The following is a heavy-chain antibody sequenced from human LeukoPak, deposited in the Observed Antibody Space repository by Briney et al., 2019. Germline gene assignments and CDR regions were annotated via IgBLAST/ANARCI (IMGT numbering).Heavy chain of an antibody. D-gene: IGHD3-3*01. CDR3: ARDPRYYDFWSGWDMDV. V-gene: IGHV3-53*01. J-gene: IGHJ6*03. Sequence: PGGSLRLSCAASGFTFSSYSMSWVRQAPGKGLEWVSVIYSGGSTFYADSVKGRFTISRDNSKNTLYLQMNSLRAEDTAVYYCARDPRYYDFWSGWDMDVWGKGTTVTVSS. CDR2: IYSGGST. CDR1: GFTFSSYS.